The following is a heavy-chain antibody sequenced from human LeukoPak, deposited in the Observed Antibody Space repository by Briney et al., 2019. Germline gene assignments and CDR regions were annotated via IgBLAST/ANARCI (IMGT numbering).Heavy chain of an antibody. CDR1: GYSFADYY. CDR3: ATNILVRDIINWFDP. Sequence: ASVKVSCKASGYSFADYYMHWVRQAPGQGLEWMGWIKPNSGDTRSAQKFQGRVIMTRDTSTGTVYMELSSLRYDDTAVYYCATNILVRDIINWFDPWGQGTLVTVSS. CDR2: IKPNSGDT. D-gene: IGHD3-10*01. V-gene: IGHV1-2*02. J-gene: IGHJ5*02.